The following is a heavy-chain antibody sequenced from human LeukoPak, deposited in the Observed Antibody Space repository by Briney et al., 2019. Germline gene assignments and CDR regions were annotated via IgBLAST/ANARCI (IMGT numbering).Heavy chain of an antibody. CDR3: ARAGYSSSWDYYYYYGMDV. CDR2: IYYSGST. D-gene: IGHD6-13*01. Sequence: SETLSLTCTVSGGSISSYYWSWIRQPPGKGLEWIGYIYYSGSTNYNPSLKSRVTISVDTSRNQFSLKLSSVTAADTAVYYCARAGYSSSWDYYYYYGMDVWGQGTTVTVSS. CDR1: GGSISSYY. J-gene: IGHJ6*02. V-gene: IGHV4-59*01.